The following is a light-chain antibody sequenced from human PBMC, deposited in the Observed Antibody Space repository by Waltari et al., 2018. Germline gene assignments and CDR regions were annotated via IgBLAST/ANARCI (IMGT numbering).Light chain of an antibody. CDR2: CAS. J-gene: IGKJ1*01. CDR3: QHYVRLPVT. CDR1: QSVDRT. V-gene: IGKV3-20*01. Sequence: DIVLTQSPGTLSLSAGERAHLLCSASQSVDRTLAWYQQKPGQAPRLLIYCASNRVTGIPDRFSGSGSGTDFSLTISRLEPEDFSVYYCQHYVRLPVTFGQGTRVEIK.